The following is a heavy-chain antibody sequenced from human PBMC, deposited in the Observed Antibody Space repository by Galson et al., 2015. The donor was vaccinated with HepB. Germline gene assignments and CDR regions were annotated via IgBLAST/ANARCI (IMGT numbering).Heavy chain of an antibody. CDR1: GGSISSGGYS. J-gene: IGHJ4*02. V-gene: IGHV4-30-2*01. CDR3: ARGALGGYDLVYFDY. Sequence: TLSLTCAVSGGSISSGGYSWSWIRQPPGKGLEWIGYIYHSGSTYYNPSLKSRVTISVDRSKNQFSLKLSSVTAADTAVYYCARGALGGYDLVYFDYWGQGTLVTVSS. CDR2: IYHSGST. D-gene: IGHD5-12*01.